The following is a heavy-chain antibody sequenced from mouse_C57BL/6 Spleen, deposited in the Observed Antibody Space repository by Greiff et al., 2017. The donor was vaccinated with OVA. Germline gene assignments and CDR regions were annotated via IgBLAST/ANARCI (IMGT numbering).Heavy chain of an antibody. Sequence: VQLQQSGAELVKPGASVKMSCKASGYTFTRYWITWVKQRPGQGLEWIGDISPGSGSTNYNEKFKSKATLTVDTYSSTAYMQLSSLTFEVSAVYYCAKGDDYEWFAYWGQGTLVTVSA. CDR3: AKGDDYEWFAY. J-gene: IGHJ3*01. CDR1: GYTFTRYW. CDR2: ISPGSGST. V-gene: IGHV1-55*01. D-gene: IGHD2-4*01.